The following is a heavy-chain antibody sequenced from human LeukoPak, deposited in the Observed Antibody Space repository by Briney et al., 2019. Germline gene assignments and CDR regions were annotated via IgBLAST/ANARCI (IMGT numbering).Heavy chain of an antibody. CDR3: ATKAREAPE. CDR2: ISGDGYDI. J-gene: IGHJ4*02. D-gene: IGHD1/OR15-1a*01. V-gene: IGHV3-11*01. Sequence: GGSLRLSCAASGFTVSSNYMSWVRQAPGKGLQWLSYISGDGYDINYADSVKGRFTVARDNAENVLYLQMNSLGVEDTAIYYCATKAREAPEWGQGTLVTVSS. CDR1: GFTVSSNY.